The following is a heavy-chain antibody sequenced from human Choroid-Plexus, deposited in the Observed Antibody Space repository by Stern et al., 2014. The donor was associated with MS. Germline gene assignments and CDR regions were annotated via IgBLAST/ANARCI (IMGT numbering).Heavy chain of an antibody. V-gene: IGHV3-30*18. CDR3: AKDRQWSTYFFDY. D-gene: IGHD2-15*01. Sequence: VQLVESGGGVAQPGRTLILSCAASGFTFSNFGMHWVRQAPGKGLGWVALRSYDGSDKYYADSVKGRFTIFRDNSKNTLYMHMNSLRAEDTAVYYCAKDRQWSTYFFDYWGQGSLVTVSS. J-gene: IGHJ4*02. CDR1: GFTFSNFG. CDR2: RSYDGSDK.